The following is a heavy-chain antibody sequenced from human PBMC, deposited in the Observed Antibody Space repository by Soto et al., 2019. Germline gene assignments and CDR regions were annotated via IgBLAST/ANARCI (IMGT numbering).Heavy chain of an antibody. CDR1: GGSINNGGYS. CDR3: ARTSYDILSGRLDAFDI. D-gene: IGHD3-9*01. CDR2: ISHGGNT. V-gene: IGHV4-30-2*01. Sequence: PSETLSLTCAVSGGSINNGGYSWSWLRQPPGKGLEWIGYISHGGNTYYNPSLRSRVIMSIDKSKNHFSLGLKSVTAADTATYCCARTSYDILSGRLDAFDIWCQGTMVTVSS. J-gene: IGHJ3*02.